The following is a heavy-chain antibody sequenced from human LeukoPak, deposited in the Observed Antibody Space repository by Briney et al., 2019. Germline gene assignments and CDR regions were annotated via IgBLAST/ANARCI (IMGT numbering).Heavy chain of an antibody. Sequence: SETLSLTCSVSGGSFSSSSHYWGWIRQPPGKGLEWIGGIYYGGSTYYNTSLTSRVTISVDTSKNQFSLKLTSVTAADTAVYYCARLSDYWGQGTLVTVSS. CDR2: IYYGGST. V-gene: IGHV4-39*01. CDR3: ARLSDY. J-gene: IGHJ4*02. CDR1: GGSFSSSSHY.